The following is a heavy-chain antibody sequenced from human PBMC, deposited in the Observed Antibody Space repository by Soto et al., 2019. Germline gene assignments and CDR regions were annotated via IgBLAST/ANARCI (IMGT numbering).Heavy chain of an antibody. CDR3: AGARYYYDSSRYYYYYHVMEV. D-gene: IGHD3-22*01. V-gene: IGHV1-69*01. J-gene: IGHJ6*02. CDR1: GGIFSKYA. Sequence: QVQLVQSGAEVKKPESSVKVSCKASGGIFSKYAITWVRQAPGQGLEWMGGIIPIFRTANYAQKLQGRVTITADESTSTAYMELSSLRSEDTAVYYCAGARYYYDSSRYYYYYHVMEVWGRGTTVTVSS. CDR2: IIPIFRTA.